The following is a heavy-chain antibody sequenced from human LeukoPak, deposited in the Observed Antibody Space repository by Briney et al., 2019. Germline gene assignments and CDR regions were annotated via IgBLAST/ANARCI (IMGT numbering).Heavy chain of an antibody. V-gene: IGHV3-43*01. J-gene: IGHJ4*02. CDR1: GFIFDDYT. CDR3: TKGGSSWYEGYFGY. D-gene: IGHD6-13*01. CDR2: ISWDGDST. Sequence: GGSLRLSCAASGFIFDDYTMHWVRQAPGKGLEWVSLISWDGDSTYYADSVKGRFTISRDTRKNSLYLHMNSLRTEDTAFYYCTKGGSSWYEGYFGYWGQGTLVTVSS.